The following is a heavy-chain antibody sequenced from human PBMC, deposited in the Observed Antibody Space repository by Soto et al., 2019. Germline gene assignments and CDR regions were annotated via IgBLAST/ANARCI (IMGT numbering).Heavy chain of an antibody. CDR1: GGSISSGDYY. V-gene: IGHV4-30-4*01. J-gene: IGHJ5*02. CDR3: AREHYDSSGYHDWFDP. Sequence: SETLSLTCTVSGGSISSGDYYWSWIRQPPGKGLEWIGYIYYSGSTYYNPSLKSRVTISVDTSKNQFSLKLSPVTAADTAVYYCAREHYDSSGYHDWFDPWGQGTLVTVSS. CDR2: IYYSGST. D-gene: IGHD3-22*01.